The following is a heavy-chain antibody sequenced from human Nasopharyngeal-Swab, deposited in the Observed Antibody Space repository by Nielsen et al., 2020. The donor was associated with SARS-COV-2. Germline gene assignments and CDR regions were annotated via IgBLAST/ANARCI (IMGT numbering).Heavy chain of an antibody. CDR2: ISSNGGST. Sequence: GESLKISCSASGFTFSSYAMHWVRQAPGKGLEYVSAISSNGGSTYYADSVKGRFTISRDNSKNTLYLQMRSLRAEDTAVYYCVKGLRGGDYWGQGTLVSVSS. D-gene: IGHD3-10*01. CDR1: GFTFSSYA. CDR3: VKGLRGGDY. J-gene: IGHJ4*02. V-gene: IGHV3-64D*06.